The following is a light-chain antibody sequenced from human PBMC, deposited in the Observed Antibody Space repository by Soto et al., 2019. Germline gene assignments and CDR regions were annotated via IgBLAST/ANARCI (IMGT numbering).Light chain of an antibody. CDR3: HQYDTSPLT. J-gene: IGKJ4*01. CDR1: QSVNSW. CDR2: KAS. Sequence: DIQMTQSPSTLSASVGDRVTITCRASQSVNSWLAWYQQKPGKAPKLLLYKASSLESGVPSRFSGSGSGTEFTLTISSLQPDDFGTYYCHQYDTSPLTFGGGTKVDIK. V-gene: IGKV1-5*03.